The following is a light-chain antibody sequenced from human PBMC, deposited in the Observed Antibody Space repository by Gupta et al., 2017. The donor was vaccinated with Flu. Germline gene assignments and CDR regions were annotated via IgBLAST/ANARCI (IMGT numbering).Light chain of an antibody. CDR2: EGS. CDR3: CSYAGSRV. Sequence: SALTQPPYVSGSPGQSISISCTGTSSDVGSYNLVSWYQQHPGKAPKLMIYEGSKRPSGVSNRFSGSKSGNTASLTISGLQAEDEADYYCCSYAGSRVFGGGTKLTVL. J-gene: IGLJ3*02. CDR1: SSDVGSYNL. V-gene: IGLV2-23*01.